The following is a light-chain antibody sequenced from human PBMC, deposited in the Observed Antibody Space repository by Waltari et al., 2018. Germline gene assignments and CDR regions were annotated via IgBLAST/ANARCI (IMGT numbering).Light chain of an antibody. Sequence: DIVMTQSPASLAVPLGERATTNCKSSQSVLYSSNNKNYLAWYQQKPGQPPKLLIYWASTRESGVPDRFSGSGSGTDFTLTISSLQAEDVAVYYCQQYYSSPLTFGQGTKLEI. J-gene: IGKJ2*01. V-gene: IGKV4-1*01. CDR3: QQYYSSPLT. CDR2: WAS. CDR1: QSVLYSSNNKNY.